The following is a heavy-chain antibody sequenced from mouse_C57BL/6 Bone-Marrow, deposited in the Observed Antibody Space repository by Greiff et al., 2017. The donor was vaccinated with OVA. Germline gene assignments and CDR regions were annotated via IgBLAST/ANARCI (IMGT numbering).Heavy chain of an antibody. J-gene: IGHJ2*01. CDR2: IYPGNSDT. V-gene: IGHV1-5*01. CDR3: TRWAIGLLRNY. D-gene: IGHD2-3*01. Sequence: DVQLQESGTVLARPGASVKLSCKTSGYTFTSYRMHWVKQRPGQGLEWIGAIYPGNSDTSYNQKFKGKAKLTAVTSASTAYMELSSLTNEDSAVYYCTRWAIGLLRNYWGQGTTLTVSS. CDR1: GYTFTSYR.